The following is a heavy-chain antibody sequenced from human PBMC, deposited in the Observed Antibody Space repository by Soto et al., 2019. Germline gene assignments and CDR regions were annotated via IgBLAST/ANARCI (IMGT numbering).Heavy chain of an antibody. V-gene: IGHV3-30*18. J-gene: IGHJ4*02. CDR1: GFTFSSYG. CDR3: AKDRSSGYIDY. D-gene: IGHD3-22*01. Sequence: QVQLVESGGGVVQPGRSPRLSCAASGFTFSSYGMHWVRQAPGKGLEWVAVISYDGSNKYYADSVKGRFTISRDNSKNTLYLQMNSLRAEDTAVYYCAKDRSSGYIDYWGQGTLVTVSS. CDR2: ISYDGSNK.